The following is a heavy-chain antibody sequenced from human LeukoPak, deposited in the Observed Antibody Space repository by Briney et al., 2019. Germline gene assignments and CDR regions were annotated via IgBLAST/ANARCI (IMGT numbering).Heavy chain of an antibody. CDR2: ISSSSSYI. V-gene: IGHV3-21*01. Sequence: GGPLRLSCAASGFTFSSYSMNWVRQAPGKGLEWVSSISSSSSYIYYADSVKGRFTISRDNAKNSLYLQMNSLRAEDTAVYYCARVGDAVAGGYYFDYWGQGTLVTVSS. CDR3: ARVGDAVAGGYYFDY. J-gene: IGHJ4*02. D-gene: IGHD6-19*01. CDR1: GFTFSSYS.